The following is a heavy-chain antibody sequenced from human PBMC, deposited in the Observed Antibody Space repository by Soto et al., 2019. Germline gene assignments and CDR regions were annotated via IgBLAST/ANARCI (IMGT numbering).Heavy chain of an antibody. Sequence: GGSLRLSCAASGFTFSTYAMNWVRQAPGKGPEWVSSISGSGGSTYYADSVKGRFTISRDNSKNTLDVQMNSLRAEDTAVYYCVKDKGITARPDVFENWGQGTQDTVSS. V-gene: IGHV3-23*01. CDR3: VKDKGITARPDVFEN. J-gene: IGHJ4*02. D-gene: IGHD6-6*01. CDR2: ISGSGGST. CDR1: GFTFSTYA.